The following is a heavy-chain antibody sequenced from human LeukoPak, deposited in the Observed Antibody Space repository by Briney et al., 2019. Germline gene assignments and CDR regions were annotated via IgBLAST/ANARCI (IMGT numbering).Heavy chain of an antibody. D-gene: IGHD1-26*01. J-gene: IGHJ4*02. CDR2: TSSSTTYI. V-gene: IGHV3-21*01. Sequence: GGSLRLSCAASGFTFSGYTMNWVRQAPGKGLEWVSSTSSSTTYIYYADSVKGRFTISRDNAKNSLYLQMNGLRAEDTAVYYCARLLIMGALDWGQEALVAVSP. CDR3: ARLLIMGALD. CDR1: GFTFSGYT.